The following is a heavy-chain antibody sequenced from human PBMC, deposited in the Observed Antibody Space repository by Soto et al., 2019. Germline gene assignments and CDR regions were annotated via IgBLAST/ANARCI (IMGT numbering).Heavy chain of an antibody. CDR2: ISGSGDRT. J-gene: IGHJ3*02. D-gene: IGHD3-16*02. V-gene: IGHV3-23*01. Sequence: GGSLRLSCAASGFTFRSYAMSWVRQAPGKGLEWVSGISGSGDRTYYAESVKGRFTISRDNSKNTLSLQMNNLRVEDTAVYYCATRAAYRSDGPVGHDAFDIWGQGTMVTVS. CDR3: ATRAAYRSDGPVGHDAFDI. CDR1: GFTFRSYA.